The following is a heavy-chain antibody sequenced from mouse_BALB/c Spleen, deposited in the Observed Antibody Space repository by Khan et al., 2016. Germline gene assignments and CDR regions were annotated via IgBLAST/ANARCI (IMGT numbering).Heavy chain of an antibody. CDR2: IRNKANNLAK. CDR1: GFTFSDAW. CDR3: TRQSGSWFAY. Sequence: EVKLEESGGGLVQPGGSMKLSCAASGFTFSDAWMDWVRQSPEKGLEWVAEIRNKANNLAKYYVESVKGRITIQGDDSKHSVYLQMNSLRAEDTGIYYCTRQSGSWFAYWGQGTLVTVSA. D-gene: IGHD4-1*01. V-gene: IGHV6-6*01. J-gene: IGHJ3*01.